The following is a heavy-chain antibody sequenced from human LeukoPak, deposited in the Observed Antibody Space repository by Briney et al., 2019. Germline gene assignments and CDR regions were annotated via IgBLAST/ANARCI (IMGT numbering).Heavy chain of an antibody. Sequence: QAWGSLRLSCVASGFTFTNYAMSWVRQAPGKGLEWVSAITGSDGSSYYADSVKGRFTISRDNSKNTLYLQVNSLRAEDTAVYYCAKWGDYDILTGYYVPDYWGQGTLVTVSS. CDR3: AKWGDYDILTGYYVPDY. CDR2: ITGSDGSS. CDR1: GFTFTNYA. D-gene: IGHD3-9*01. J-gene: IGHJ4*02. V-gene: IGHV3-23*01.